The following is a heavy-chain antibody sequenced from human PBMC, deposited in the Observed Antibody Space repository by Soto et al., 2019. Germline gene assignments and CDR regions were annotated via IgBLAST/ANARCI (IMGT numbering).Heavy chain of an antibody. CDR3: AKDHYDNSGYYDFDD. CDR2: ISNDGSNR. Sequence: QVQLVESGGGVVQPGRSLRLSCAASGFTFSSYGMHWVRQAPGKGLEWAAVISNDGSNRYYADSVKGRFTISRDNSENTLYLQMNSLRAEDPAVYYCAKDHYDNSGYYDFDDWGQGTLVTVSS. J-gene: IGHJ4*02. V-gene: IGHV3-30*18. D-gene: IGHD3-22*01. CDR1: GFTFSSYG.